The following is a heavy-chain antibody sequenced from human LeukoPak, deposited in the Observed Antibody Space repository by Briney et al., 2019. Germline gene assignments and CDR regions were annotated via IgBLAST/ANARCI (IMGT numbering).Heavy chain of an antibody. V-gene: IGHV4-4*02. CDR2: IYHSGST. CDR3: ARLPFYDSSGYDYSTAAFDI. Sequence: LSCAVSGGSISSSNWWSWVRQPPGKGLEWIGEIYHSGSTNYNPSLKSRVTISVDKSKNQFSLKLSSVTAADTAVYYCARLPFYDSSGYDYSTAAFDIWGQGTMVTVSS. CDR1: GGSISSSNW. J-gene: IGHJ3*02. D-gene: IGHD3-22*01.